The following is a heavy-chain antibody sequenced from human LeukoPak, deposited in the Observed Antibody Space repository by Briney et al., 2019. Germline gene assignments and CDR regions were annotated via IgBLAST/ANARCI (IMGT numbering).Heavy chain of an antibody. Sequence: SETLSLTCTVSGGSISGYYWSWIRQPPGKGLEWIGYIYYSGSTYYNPSLKSRVTISEDTSKDQFSLKLSSVTAADTAVYYCARRGRTVPATILDAFDIWGQGTMVTVSS. V-gene: IGHV4-59*08. J-gene: IGHJ3*02. CDR2: IYYSGST. CDR1: GGSISGYY. D-gene: IGHD2-2*02. CDR3: ARRGRTVPATILDAFDI.